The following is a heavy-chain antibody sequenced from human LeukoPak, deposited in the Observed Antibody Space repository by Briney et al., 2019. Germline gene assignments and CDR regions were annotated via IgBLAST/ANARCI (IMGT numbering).Heavy chain of an antibody. Sequence: GASVKVSCKASGYTFTGYYMHWVRQAPGQGLEWMGWINPNSGGTNYAQKFQGRVTMTRDTSISTAYMELRRLRSDDTAVYYCARDGNPRTRTGYYPPDYYYGMDVWGQGTTVTVSS. D-gene: IGHD3/OR15-3a*01. J-gene: IGHJ6*02. CDR1: GYTFTGYY. V-gene: IGHV1-2*02. CDR3: ARDGNPRTRTGYYPPDYYYGMDV. CDR2: INPNSGGT.